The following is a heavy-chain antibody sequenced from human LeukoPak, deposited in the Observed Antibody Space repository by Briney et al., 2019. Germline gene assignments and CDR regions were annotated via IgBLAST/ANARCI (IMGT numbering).Heavy chain of an antibody. J-gene: IGHJ5*02. D-gene: IGHD3-10*01. CDR2: IYDSGST. CDR1: GGSISRSSYY. V-gene: IGHV4-39*07. Sequence: SETLSLTCSVSGGSISRSSYYWGWIRQPPGKWLEWIGSIYDSGSTYYNPSLKSRVTISVDTSKNQFSLNLTSVTAADTAVYYCARTSIGGFDPWGQGTLVTVSS. CDR3: ARTSIGGFDP.